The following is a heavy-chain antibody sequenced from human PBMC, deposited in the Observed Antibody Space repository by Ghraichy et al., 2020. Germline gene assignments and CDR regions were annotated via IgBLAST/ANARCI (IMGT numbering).Heavy chain of an antibody. V-gene: IGHV3-30*18. J-gene: IGHJ4*02. CDR2: ISYDGSTT. CDR3: SKGVGSSWYGDF. D-gene: IGHD6-13*01. Sequence: GGSLRLSCAASGFPFSNYGMHWVRQAPGKGLEWVAVISYDGSTTYYADSVKGRFALSRDNSKNTLYLQMNSLRPEDTAVYYCSKGVGSSWYGDFWGQGTLVTVSS. CDR1: GFPFSNYG.